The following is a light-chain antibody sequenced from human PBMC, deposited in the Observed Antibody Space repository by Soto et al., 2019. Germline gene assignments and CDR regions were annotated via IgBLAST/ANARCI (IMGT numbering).Light chain of an antibody. Sequence: EIVLTQSPATLSLSPGERATLSCRASQSVSSYLAWYQQKPGQAPRLLIYDASNRATGIPARFSGSGSGTDFTLTISSLEPEDFAVYYCQHRSNWHITFGQGTRL. J-gene: IGKJ5*01. CDR2: DAS. V-gene: IGKV3-11*01. CDR1: QSVSSY. CDR3: QHRSNWHIT.